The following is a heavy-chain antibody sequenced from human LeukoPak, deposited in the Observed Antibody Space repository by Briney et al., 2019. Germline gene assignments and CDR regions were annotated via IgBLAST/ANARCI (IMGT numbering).Heavy chain of an antibody. D-gene: IGHD2-21*02. V-gene: IGHV3-48*03. Sequence: GGSLRLSCAASGFTFSSYEMNWVRQAPGKGLEWVSYISSSGSTIYYADSVKGRFTISRDNAKNSLYLQMNSLRAEDPAVYYCARDLMVVVTAINYYYYGMDVWGQGTTVTVSS. CDR3: ARDLMVVVTAINYYYYGMDV. J-gene: IGHJ6*02. CDR1: GFTFSSYE. CDR2: ISSSGSTI.